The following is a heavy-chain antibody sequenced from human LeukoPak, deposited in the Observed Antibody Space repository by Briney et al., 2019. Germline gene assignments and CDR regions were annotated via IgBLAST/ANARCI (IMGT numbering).Heavy chain of an antibody. CDR3: ARGWGYCSSTSCRYYFDY. V-gene: IGHV4-34*01. J-gene: IGHJ4*02. CDR1: GGSFSGYY. D-gene: IGHD2-2*01. CDR2: INHSGST. Sequence: SETLSLTCAVYGGSFSGYYWSWIRQPPGKGLEWIGEINHSGSTNYNPSLKSRVTISVDTSKNQFSLKLSSVTAADTAVYYCARGWGYCSSTSCRYYFDYWGQGTLVTVSS.